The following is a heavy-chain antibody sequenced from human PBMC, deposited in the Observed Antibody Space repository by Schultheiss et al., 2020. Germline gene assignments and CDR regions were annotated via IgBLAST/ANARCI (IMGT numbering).Heavy chain of an antibody. CDR3: ARSLQLRGSYWVY. CDR2: IKQDGSEK. CDR1: GSTLSGYA. Sequence: GGSLRLSCAASGSTLSGYAMHWVRQAPGKGLEWVANIKQDGSEKYYVDSVKGRFTISRDNSKNTLYLQMNSLRAEDTAVYYCARSLQLRGSYWVYWGQGTLVTVSS. J-gene: IGHJ4*02. V-gene: IGHV3-7*01. D-gene: IGHD1-26*01.